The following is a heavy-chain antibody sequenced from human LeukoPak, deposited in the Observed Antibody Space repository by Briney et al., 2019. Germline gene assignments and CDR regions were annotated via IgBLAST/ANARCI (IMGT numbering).Heavy chain of an antibody. Sequence: GGSLRLSCAVSGFTVSSNYMSWVRQAPGKGLEWVSVIYSGGGTYYADSVKGRFTISRDNSKNTLYLQMNSLRAEDTAVYYCARDVRGDPLDAFDIWGQGTMVTVSS. V-gene: IGHV3-53*01. CDR2: IYSGGGT. CDR3: ARDVRGDPLDAFDI. D-gene: IGHD2-21*02. CDR1: GFTVSSNY. J-gene: IGHJ3*02.